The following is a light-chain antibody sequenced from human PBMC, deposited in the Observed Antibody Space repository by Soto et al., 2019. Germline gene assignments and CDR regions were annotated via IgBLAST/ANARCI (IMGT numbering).Light chain of an antibody. CDR2: LNSDGSH. CDR3: QTWVTGIYV. CDR1: SGHSSYA. Sequence: QSVLTQSPSASASLGASVKLTCTLSSGHSSYAIAWHQQQPEKGPRYLMKLNSDGSHSKGDGIPDRFSGSSSGAERYLTISSLQSEDEADYCCQTWVTGIYVFGTGTKVTVL. J-gene: IGLJ1*01. V-gene: IGLV4-69*01.